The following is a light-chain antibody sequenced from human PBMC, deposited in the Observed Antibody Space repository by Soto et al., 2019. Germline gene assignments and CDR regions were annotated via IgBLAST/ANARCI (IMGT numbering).Light chain of an antibody. V-gene: IGLV2-14*01. CDR3: SSYTSSSTPDV. CDR1: SSDVGGYNY. CDR2: EVS. Sequence: QSALTQPASVSGSPGQSITISCTGTSSDVGGYNYVSWYQQHPGKAPKLMIYEVSNRPYGVSNRFSGSKSGYTASLTISGLQAEDEADYYCSSYTSSSTPDVFGTGTKLTVL. J-gene: IGLJ1*01.